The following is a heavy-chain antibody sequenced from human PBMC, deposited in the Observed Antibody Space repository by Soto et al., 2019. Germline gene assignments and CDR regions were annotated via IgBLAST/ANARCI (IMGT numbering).Heavy chain of an antibody. CDR2: IYYKSRWYN. D-gene: IGHD5-12*01. J-gene: IGHJ6*02. CDR1: GDTVSTNTAA. CDR3: ARDWGYDPDPTYYYGMDV. V-gene: IGHV6-1*01. Sequence: SQTLSLTCAISGDTVSTNTAAWNWNRQSPSRGLEWLGRIYYKSRWYNDYSESLKSRIAIIPDTSRNQFSLQLNSVIPEDTAVYYCARDWGYDPDPTYYYGMDVWGQGTKVTVSS.